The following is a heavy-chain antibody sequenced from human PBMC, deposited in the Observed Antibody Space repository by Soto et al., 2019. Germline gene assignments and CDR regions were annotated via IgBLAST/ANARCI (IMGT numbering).Heavy chain of an antibody. J-gene: IGHJ5*02. V-gene: IGHV3-33*08. CDR3: ARDVDRTSHLNWFDP. D-gene: IGHD5-12*01. Sequence: GGSLRLSCAASEFIISSLALSWVRQAPRKGLEWVAVIPDDGATKNYADSVKGRFTISRDSSKNTVYLQMDSLKVEDTAVHYCARDVDRTSHLNWFDPWGQGVMVTVSS. CDR1: EFIISSLA. CDR2: IPDDGATK.